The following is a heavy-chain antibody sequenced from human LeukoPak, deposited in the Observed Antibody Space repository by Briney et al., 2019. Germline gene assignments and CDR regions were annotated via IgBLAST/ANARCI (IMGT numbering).Heavy chain of an antibody. Sequence: PGGSLRLSCAASGFTVSSNYMSWVRQAPGKGLEWVSLIYSGNSTYYADSVKGRFTISRDNSKNTLYLQMNSLRAEDTAVYYCARLSYGDYYFDYWGQGTLDSVSS. CDR1: GFTVSSNY. CDR3: ARLSYGDYYFDY. V-gene: IGHV3-53*01. J-gene: IGHJ4*02. D-gene: IGHD4-17*01. CDR2: IYSGNST.